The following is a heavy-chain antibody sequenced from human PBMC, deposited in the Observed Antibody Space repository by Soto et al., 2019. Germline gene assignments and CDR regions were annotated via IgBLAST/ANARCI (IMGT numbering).Heavy chain of an antibody. CDR2: INAGNGDT. J-gene: IGHJ4*02. CDR3: ERSEPNYYRFDY. Sequence: ASVKVSCKASGYTFTRNAIHWVRQAPGQRPEWIGRINAGNGDTKYSQKFQGRVTITRDTSASAAYMELSTLGSEDTSIYYCERSEPNYYRFDYWGQGTLVTVSS. D-gene: IGHD3-10*01. V-gene: IGHV1-3*01. CDR1: GYTFTRNA.